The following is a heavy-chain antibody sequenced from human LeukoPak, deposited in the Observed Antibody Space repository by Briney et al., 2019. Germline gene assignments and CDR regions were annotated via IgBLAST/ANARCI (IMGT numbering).Heavy chain of an antibody. CDR1: GCTFTSYG. CDR3: ARNAITFGGVIVPNDY. V-gene: IGHV1-18*01. J-gene: IGHJ4*02. Sequence: ASVTVSCKASGCTFTSYGISWVRQAPGQGLEWMGWISAYNGNTNYAQTLQGRVTMTTDTSTSTAYMELRSLRSDDTAVYYCARNAITFGGVIVPNDYWGQGALVTVSS. D-gene: IGHD3-16*02. CDR2: ISAYNGNT.